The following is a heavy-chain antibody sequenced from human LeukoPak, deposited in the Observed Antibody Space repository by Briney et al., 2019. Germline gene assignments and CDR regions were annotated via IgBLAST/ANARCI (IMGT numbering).Heavy chain of an antibody. V-gene: IGHV3-48*01. D-gene: IGHD1-26*01. CDR2: INGGGSAV. Sequence: GGSLRLSCAASGFTFSTYNMLWVRQTPGKGLEWLFYINGGGSAVHYADSVRDRFTFSRDNAMNPLYLQMNSLRVEDTGIYYCARVGSRGDWFDYWGQGTRVTVSS. CDR1: GFTFSTYN. CDR3: ARVGSRGDWFDY. J-gene: IGHJ5*01.